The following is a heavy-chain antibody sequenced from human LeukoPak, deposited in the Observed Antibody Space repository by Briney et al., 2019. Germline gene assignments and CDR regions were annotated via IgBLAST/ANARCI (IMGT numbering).Heavy chain of an antibody. CDR2: ISSSSSYI. V-gene: IGHV3-21*01. Sequence: GGSLRLSCAASGFTFSSYSMNWVRQAPGKGLEWVSSISSSSSYIYYADSVKGRFTISRDNSKNTLYLQMNSLRAEDTAVYYCAKDGSLQSVPAFFDYWGQGTLVTVSS. CDR3: AKDGSLQSVPAFFDY. CDR1: GFTFSSYS. D-gene: IGHD2-2*01. J-gene: IGHJ4*02.